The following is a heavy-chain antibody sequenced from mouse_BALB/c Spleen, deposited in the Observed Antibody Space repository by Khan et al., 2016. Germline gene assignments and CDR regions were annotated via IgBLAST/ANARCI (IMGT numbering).Heavy chain of an antibody. D-gene: IGHD1-1*01. V-gene: IGHV3-1*02. Sequence: EVKLEESGPDLVKPSQSLSLTCTVTGYSITSGYNWHWIRQFPGNKLEWMGYIYYSGDTNYNPSLKSRISITRDTSKNQFFLQLSSVTTEDTATSYCASYSNGSSSIYWGQGTTLTVSS. CDR2: IYYSGDT. CDR3: ASYSNGSSSIY. J-gene: IGHJ2*01. CDR1: GYSITSGYN.